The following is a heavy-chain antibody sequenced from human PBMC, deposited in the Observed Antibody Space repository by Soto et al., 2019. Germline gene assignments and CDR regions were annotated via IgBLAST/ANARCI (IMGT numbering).Heavy chain of an antibody. Sequence: PGGSLRLSCAASGFTFSSFHMSWVRQAPGKGLEWVANIKQDGSEKYYVDSVKGRFTISRDNAKNSLYLQMNSLRAEDTAVYYCARFYYDSSGYLPSPYYYYYGMEVWGQGTTVTVSS. V-gene: IGHV3-7*04. CDR2: IKQDGSEK. CDR3: ARFYYDSSGYLPSPYYYYYGMEV. J-gene: IGHJ6*02. D-gene: IGHD3-22*01. CDR1: GFTFSSFH.